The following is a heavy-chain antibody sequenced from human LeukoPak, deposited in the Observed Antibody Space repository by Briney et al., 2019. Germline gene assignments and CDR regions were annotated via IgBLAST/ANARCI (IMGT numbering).Heavy chain of an antibody. D-gene: IGHD3-22*01. CDR3: AREPTYYYDSSGYSDAFDI. Sequence: PGGSLRLSCAASGFTISSYNMNWVRQAPGKGLEWVSSISSSSDFIYYADSVKGRFTISRDNAKNSLYLQMNSLRAEDTAVYYCAREPTYYYDSSGYSDAFDIWGQGTMVTVSS. J-gene: IGHJ3*02. CDR2: ISSSSDFI. V-gene: IGHV3-21*06. CDR1: GFTISSYN.